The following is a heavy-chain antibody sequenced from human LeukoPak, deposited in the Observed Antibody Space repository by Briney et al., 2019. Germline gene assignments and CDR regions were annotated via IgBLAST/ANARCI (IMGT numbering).Heavy chain of an antibody. D-gene: IGHD5-12*01. CDR2: ISGSGGRT. CDR3: AKDRGDRGYSGYGVE. V-gene: IGHV3-23*01. Sequence: PGGSLRFSCAASGFTFSSYAMSWVRQAPGKGLEWVSAISGSGGRTYYADSVKGRFTISRDNSKNTLYLQMNSLRAEDTAVYYCAKDRGDRGYSGYGVEWGQGTLVTVSS. CDR1: GFTFSSYA. J-gene: IGHJ4*02.